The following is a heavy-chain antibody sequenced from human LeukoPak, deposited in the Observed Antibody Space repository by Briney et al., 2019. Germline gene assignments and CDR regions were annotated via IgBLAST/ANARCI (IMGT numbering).Heavy chain of an antibody. CDR1: GFTFSSYA. Sequence: GGSLRLSCAASGFTFSSYAMHWVRQAPGKGLEWVAVISYDGSNKHYADSVKGRFTISRDNSKNTLYLQMNSLRAEDTAVYYCARAYDSSGYYYLREHYFDYWGQGTLVTVSS. D-gene: IGHD3-22*01. V-gene: IGHV3-30-3*01. CDR2: ISYDGSNK. J-gene: IGHJ4*02. CDR3: ARAYDSSGYYYLREHYFDY.